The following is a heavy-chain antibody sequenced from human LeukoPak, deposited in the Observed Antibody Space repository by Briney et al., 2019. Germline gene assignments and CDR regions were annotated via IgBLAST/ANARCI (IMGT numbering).Heavy chain of an antibody. V-gene: IGHV3-74*01. CDR3: ARVYSANGYGSGYYDY. Sequence: PGGSLRLSCAASGFTFSSYWMHWVRQAPGKGLVWVSRINSDGRSTTYADSVKGRFTISRDNAKNTLYLQMNSLRAEDTAVYYCARVYSANGYGSGYYDYWGQGTLVTVSS. J-gene: IGHJ4*02. CDR2: INSDGRST. D-gene: IGHD3-10*01. CDR1: GFTFSSYW.